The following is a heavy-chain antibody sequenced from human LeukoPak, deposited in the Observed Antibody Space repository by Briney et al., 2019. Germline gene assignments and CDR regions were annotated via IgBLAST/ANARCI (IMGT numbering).Heavy chain of an antibody. D-gene: IGHD6-6*01. CDR3: ARAVCPTIKFCDSSYFMDV. V-gene: IGHV3-20*04. CDR2: INWKGART. Sequence: GGPLRLPCAASGFIFDEFGMTCVRRVTGEGREGLSGINWKGARTVYADSVRGRFTISRDNAKNSLYLQMNSLRAGETALYYCARAVCPTIKFCDSSYFMDVWGKGTTVNVS. CDR1: GFIFDEFG. J-gene: IGHJ6*03.